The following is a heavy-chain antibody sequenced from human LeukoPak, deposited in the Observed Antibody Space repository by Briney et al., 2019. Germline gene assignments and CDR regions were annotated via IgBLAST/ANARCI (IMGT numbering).Heavy chain of an antibody. CDR1: GFTFSSYA. J-gene: IGHJ4*02. V-gene: IGHV3-23*01. Sequence: GGSLRLSCAASGFTFSSYAMSWVRQAPGKGLEWVSAISSSGGTIYYADSVKGRFTISRDNAKNALYLQMNSLRAEDTAVYYCARVLHAYLQSSPLNYWGQGTLVTVSS. CDR2: ISSSGGTI. CDR3: ARVLHAYLQSSPLNY. D-gene: IGHD4-11*01.